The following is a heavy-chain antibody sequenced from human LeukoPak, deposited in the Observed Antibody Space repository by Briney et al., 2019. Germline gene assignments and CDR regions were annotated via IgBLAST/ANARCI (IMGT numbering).Heavy chain of an antibody. CDR1: GGSFSGYH. J-gene: IGHJ3*02. CDR3: ARHSGSHAFDI. Sequence: SETLSLTCAVYGGSFSGYHWSWIRQPPGKGLEWIGEINHSGSTNYNPSLKSRVTISVDTSKNQFSLKLSSVTAADTAVYYCARHSGSHAFDIWGQGTMVTVSS. CDR2: INHSGST. V-gene: IGHV4-34*01. D-gene: IGHD1-26*01.